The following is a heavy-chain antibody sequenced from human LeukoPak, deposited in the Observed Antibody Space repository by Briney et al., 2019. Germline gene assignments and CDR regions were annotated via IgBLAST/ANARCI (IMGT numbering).Heavy chain of an antibody. V-gene: IGHV1-18*01. D-gene: IGHD2-2*01. J-gene: IGHJ4*02. Sequence: ASVNDSCQASGYTYTSYGISWVRQAPGQGLEWMGWISAYNGNTNYARKLQGRVTMTTDTSTSTAYMELRSLRSDDTAVYYCARDIVVVPGPWDYWGQGTLVTVSS. CDR1: GYTYTSYG. CDR2: ISAYNGNT. CDR3: ARDIVVVPGPWDY.